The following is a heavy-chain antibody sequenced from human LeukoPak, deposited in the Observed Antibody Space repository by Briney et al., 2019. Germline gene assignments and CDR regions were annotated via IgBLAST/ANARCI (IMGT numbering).Heavy chain of an antibody. CDR1: GGSISSYY. V-gene: IGHV4-59*08. Sequence: SETLSLTCTVSGGSISSYYWSWIRQPPGEGLEWIGYIYYSGSTNYNPSLKSRVTISVDTSKNQFSLKLSSVTAADTAVYYCARLHGSGSYTDYWGQGTLVTVSS. CDR2: IYYSGST. CDR3: ARLHGSGSYTDY. D-gene: IGHD3-10*01. J-gene: IGHJ4*02.